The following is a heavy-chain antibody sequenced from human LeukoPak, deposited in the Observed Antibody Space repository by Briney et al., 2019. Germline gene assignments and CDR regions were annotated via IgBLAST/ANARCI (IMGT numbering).Heavy chain of an antibody. CDR1: GYSFNTYW. D-gene: IGHD4-23*01. CDR2: IYPGDSDT. Sequence: GESLKISCKGSGYSFNTYWIGWVRQMPGKGLEWMGIIYPGDSDTRYSPSFQGQVTISADKSVSTAYLQWSSLKAPDTAMYYCATAVVTDPYFDSWGQGTLVTVSS. J-gene: IGHJ4*02. CDR3: ATAVVTDPYFDS. V-gene: IGHV5-51*01.